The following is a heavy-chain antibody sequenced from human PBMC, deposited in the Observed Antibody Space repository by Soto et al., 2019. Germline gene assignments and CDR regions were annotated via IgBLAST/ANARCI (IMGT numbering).Heavy chain of an antibody. CDR1: GFTFTSYA. CDR3: AKVRDYGGNPGDFDY. J-gene: IGHJ4*02. V-gene: IGHV3-23*01. Sequence: GGSLRLSCAASGFTFTSYAMSWVRQAPRKGLEWVSAISGSGGSTYCADSVKGRFTISRDNSKNTLYLQINSLRAEDTAVYYCAKVRDYGGNPGDFDYWGQGTLVTV. CDR2: ISGSGGST. D-gene: IGHD4-17*01.